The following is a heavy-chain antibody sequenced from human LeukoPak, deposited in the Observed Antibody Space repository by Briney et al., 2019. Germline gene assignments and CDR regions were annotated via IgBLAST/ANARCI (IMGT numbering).Heavy chain of an antibody. V-gene: IGHV4-34*01. CDR1: GGSFSGYY. D-gene: IGHD6-13*01. CDR3: ARVYSSSWYTSEYFQH. Sequence: SETLSLTCAVYGGSFSGYYWSWIRQPPGKGLEWIGEINHSGSTNYNPSLKSRVTISVDTSKNQFSLKLSSVTAADTAVYYCARVYSSSWYTSEYFQHWDQGTLVTVSS. J-gene: IGHJ1*01. CDR2: INHSGST.